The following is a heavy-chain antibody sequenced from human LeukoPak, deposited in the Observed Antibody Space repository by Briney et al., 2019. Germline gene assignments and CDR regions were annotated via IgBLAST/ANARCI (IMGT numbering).Heavy chain of an antibody. D-gene: IGHD3-10*01. J-gene: IGHJ6*04. V-gene: IGHV3-15*01. CDR2: IKSKTDGGTT. CDR1: GFTFSNAW. Sequence: TGGSLRLSCAASGFTFSNAWMSWVRQAPGKGLEWVGRIKSKTDGGTTDYAAPVKGRFTISRDDSKNTLYLQMNSLKTEDTAVYYCTTDVTTMVRGSLVDVWGKGTTVTVSS. CDR3: TTDVTTMVRGSLVDV.